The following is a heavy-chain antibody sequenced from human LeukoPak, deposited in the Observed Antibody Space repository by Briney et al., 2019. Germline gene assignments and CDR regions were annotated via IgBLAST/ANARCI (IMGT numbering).Heavy chain of an antibody. CDR3: AREQKSSSWYGQIDY. CDR2: IYTSGST. D-gene: IGHD6-13*01. J-gene: IGHJ4*02. V-gene: IGHV4-4*07. Sequence: SETLSLTCTVSGGSISSYYWSWIRQPAGKGLEWIGRIYTSGSTNYNPSLKSRVTMSVDTSKNQFSLKLSSVTAADTAVYYRAREQKSSSWYGQIDYWGQGTLVTVSS. CDR1: GGSISSYY.